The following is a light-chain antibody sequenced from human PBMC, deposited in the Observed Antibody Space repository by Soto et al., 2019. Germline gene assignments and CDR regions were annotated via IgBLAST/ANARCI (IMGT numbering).Light chain of an antibody. CDR1: QSVSSY. J-gene: IGKJ1*01. Sequence: EIGLTQSPATLSLSPGERATLSCRASQSVSSYLAWYQQKPGQAPRLLIYDASNRATGIPARFSGSGSGTDFTLTISSLEPEDFAVYYCQQYNKWPGTFGQGTKVDI. CDR3: QQYNKWPGT. V-gene: IGKV3-11*01. CDR2: DAS.